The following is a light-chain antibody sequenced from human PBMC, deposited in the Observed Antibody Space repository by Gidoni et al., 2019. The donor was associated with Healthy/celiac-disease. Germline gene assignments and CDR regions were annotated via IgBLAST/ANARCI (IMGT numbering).Light chain of an antibody. J-gene: IGKJ2*01. CDR3: QQRSNWPPDT. CDR2: DAS. CDR1: QSVSSY. Sequence: EIVLTQSPATLSLSPGERATLSCRASQSVSSYLAGYQQKPGQAPRLLIYDASNRATGIPARFSGSGSGKDCTRTISSLEPEEFAVYYCQQRSNWPPDTFGQGTKLEIK. V-gene: IGKV3-11*01.